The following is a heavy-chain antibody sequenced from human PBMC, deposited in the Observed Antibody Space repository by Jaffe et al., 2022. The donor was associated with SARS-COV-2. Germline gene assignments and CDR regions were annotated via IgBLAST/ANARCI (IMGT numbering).Heavy chain of an antibody. D-gene: IGHD3-3*01. CDR2: IYTSGST. CDR3: ARERDYDFWSGYNYYYYGMDV. Sequence: QVQLQESGPGLVKPSQTLSLTCTVSGGSISSGSYYWSWIRQPAGKGLEWIGRIYTSGSTNYNPSLKSRVTISVDTSKNQFSLKLSSVTAADTAVYYCARERDYDFWSGYNYYYYGMDVWGQGTTVTVSS. CDR1: GGSISSGSYY. J-gene: IGHJ6*02. V-gene: IGHV4-61*02.